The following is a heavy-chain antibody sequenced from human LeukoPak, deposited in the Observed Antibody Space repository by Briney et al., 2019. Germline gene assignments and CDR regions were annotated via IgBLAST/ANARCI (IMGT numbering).Heavy chain of an antibody. CDR2: ISPRSGDT. J-gene: IGHJ4*02. V-gene: IGHV1-2*02. CDR1: GGTFSSYA. D-gene: IGHD3-10*01. CDR3: ARGREIHGGSDTKLDDY. Sequence: GASVKVSCKASGGTFSSYAISWVRRAPGQGLEWMGWISPRSGDTSYAQKFQGRVTMTRDTSINTVDMDLSGLTSDDTAVFYCARGREIHGGSDTKLDDYWGQGTLVTVSS.